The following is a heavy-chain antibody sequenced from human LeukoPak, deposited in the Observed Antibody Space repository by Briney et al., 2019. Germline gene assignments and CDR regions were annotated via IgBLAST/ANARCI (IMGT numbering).Heavy chain of an antibody. V-gene: IGHV3-15*01. D-gene: IGHD3-22*01. CDR1: GFTSSSYS. CDR3: TTEGPYYDSSGYYYPFDY. CDR2: IKSKTDGGTT. Sequence: GGSLRLSCAASGFTSSSYSMNWVRQAPGKGLEWVGRIKSKTDGGTTDYAAPVKGRFTISRDDSKNTLYLQMNSLKTEDTAVYYCTTEGPYYDSSGYYYPFDYWGQGTLVTVSS. J-gene: IGHJ4*02.